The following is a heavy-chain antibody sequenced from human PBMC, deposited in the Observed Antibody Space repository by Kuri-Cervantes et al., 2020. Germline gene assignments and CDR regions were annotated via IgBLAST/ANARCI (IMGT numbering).Heavy chain of an antibody. V-gene: IGHV3-30*18. D-gene: IGHD3-22*01. CDR1: GFTFSSYG. CDR3: AKDPHPYYDSSGYFVFDY. CDR2: ISYDGSNK. J-gene: IGHJ4*02. Sequence: GGSLRLSCAASGFTFSSYGMHWVRQAPGKGLEWVAVISYDGSNKYYADSVKGRFTISRDNSKNTLYLQMNSLSAEDTAVYYCAKDPHPYYDSSGYFVFDYWGQGTLVPSPQ.